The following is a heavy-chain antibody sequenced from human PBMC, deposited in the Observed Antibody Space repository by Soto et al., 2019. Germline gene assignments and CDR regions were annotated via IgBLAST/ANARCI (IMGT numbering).Heavy chain of an antibody. J-gene: IGHJ4*02. CDR3: AKDQPYHRQWLADY. CDR2: ISYDGSNK. Sequence: QVQLVESGGGVVQPGRSLRLSCAASGFTFSSYGMHWVRQAPGKGLEWVAVISYDGSNKYYADSVKGRFTISRDNSKNPLYLQMNSLRAEDTAGYYCAKDQPYHRQWLADYWGQGTLVTVSS. CDR1: GFTFSSYG. D-gene: IGHD6-19*01. V-gene: IGHV3-30*18.